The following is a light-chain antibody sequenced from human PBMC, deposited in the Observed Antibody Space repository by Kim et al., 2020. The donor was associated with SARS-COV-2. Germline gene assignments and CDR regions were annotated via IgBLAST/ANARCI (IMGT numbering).Light chain of an antibody. J-gene: IGKJ1*01. CDR3: QQTYTVPWT. CDR1: QSIHTY. V-gene: IGKV1-39*01. CDR2: AAS. Sequence: DIQMTQSPSSLSLYEGYSATITCRASQSIHTYLNWYQQKPGKAPSLLIYAASKLQSGVPSRFSGSGSGRDFTLTINSLQPEDSASYFCQQTYTVPWTFGQGTKLEI.